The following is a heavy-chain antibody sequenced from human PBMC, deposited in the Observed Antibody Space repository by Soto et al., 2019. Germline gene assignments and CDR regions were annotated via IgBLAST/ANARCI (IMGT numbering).Heavy chain of an antibody. D-gene: IGHD3-10*01. CDR1: GFTYSSYA. CDR3: TKDQDAWSRE. J-gene: IGHJ4*02. V-gene: IGHV3-23*01. CDR2: ISAGGVNT. Sequence: PGGSLRLSCAVSGFTYSSYAMSWVRQAPGQGLEHVSAISAGGVNTYYAESVKGRFTISRDSSKKTLFLQMNNLRAEDTATYYCTKDQDAWSREWGQGTLVTVSS.